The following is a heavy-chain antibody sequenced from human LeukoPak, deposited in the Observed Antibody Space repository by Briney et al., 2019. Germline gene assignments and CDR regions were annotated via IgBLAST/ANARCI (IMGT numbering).Heavy chain of an antibody. V-gene: IGHV1-2*02. CDR1: GYTFTGYY. Sequence: ASVKVSCKASGYTFTGYYMHWVRQAPGQGLEWMGWINPNSGGTNYAQKFQGRVTMTRDTSISTAYMELSRLRSDDTAVYYCARDLAIFGEVIKQSSWFDPWGPGTLVTVSS. CDR3: ARDLAIFGEVIKQSSWFDP. J-gene: IGHJ5*02. D-gene: IGHD3-3*01. CDR2: INPNSGGT.